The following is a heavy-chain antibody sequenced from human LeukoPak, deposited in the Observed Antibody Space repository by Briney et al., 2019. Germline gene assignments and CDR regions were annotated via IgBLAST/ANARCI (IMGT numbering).Heavy chain of an antibody. CDR3: ARQERFGESPRGWFDP. J-gene: IGHJ5*02. CDR2: IYSSRSTQYSPSL. CDR1: GGSVSSGDYY. V-gene: IGHV4-61*02. Sequence: SETLSLTCTVSGGSVSSGDYYWSWIRQPAGKGLEWIGRIYSSRSTQYSPSLQYNPSLKSRVIISKDTSRNQFSLALNSVPAAHTAVYYCARQERFGESPRGWFDPWGQGTLVTVSS. D-gene: IGHD3-10*01.